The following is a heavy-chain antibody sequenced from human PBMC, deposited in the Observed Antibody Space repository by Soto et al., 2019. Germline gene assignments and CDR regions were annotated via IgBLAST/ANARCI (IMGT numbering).Heavy chain of an antibody. D-gene: IGHD6-19*01. V-gene: IGHV1-18*01. Sequence: ASVKVSCKASGYTFTSYGIRWVRQAPGQGLEWMGWISAYNGNTNYAQKLQGRVTMTTDTSTSTAYMELRSLRFDDTAVYYCARSYGVAVAGLPFGYWGQGTLVTVSS. CDR1: GYTFTSYG. CDR3: ARSYGVAVAGLPFGY. CDR2: ISAYNGNT. J-gene: IGHJ4*02.